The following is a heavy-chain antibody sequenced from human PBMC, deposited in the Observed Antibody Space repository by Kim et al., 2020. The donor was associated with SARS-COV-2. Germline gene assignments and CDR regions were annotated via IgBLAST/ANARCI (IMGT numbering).Heavy chain of an antibody. CDR2: ISGTSSYI. CDR3: ARETLSQWFGDLIYYFDY. V-gene: IGHV3-21*01. Sequence: GGSLRLSCAASGFIFSNYTMNWVRQAPGKGLEWVSSISGTSSYIYYADSLKGRFTISRDNAKNSLYLQLNSLRAEDTAVYYCARETLSQWFGDLIYYFDYWGQGTLVTVSS. CDR1: GFIFSNYT. D-gene: IGHD3-10*01. J-gene: IGHJ4*02.